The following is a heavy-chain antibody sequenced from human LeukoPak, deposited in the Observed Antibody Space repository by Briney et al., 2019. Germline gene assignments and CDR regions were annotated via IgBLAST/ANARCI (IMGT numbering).Heavy chain of an antibody. D-gene: IGHD7-27*01. J-gene: IGHJ4*02. CDR2: ISSSGSII. CDR1: GFAFSDYE. CDR3: ARTMWGFDY. V-gene: IGHV3-48*03. Sequence: GGSLRLSCASSGFAFSDYEMNWVRQAPGKGLEWVSYISSSGSIIYYADSVKGRFTISRDNAKRSLFLQMKSLRVEDTAVYYCARTMWGFDYWGQGTLVTVSS.